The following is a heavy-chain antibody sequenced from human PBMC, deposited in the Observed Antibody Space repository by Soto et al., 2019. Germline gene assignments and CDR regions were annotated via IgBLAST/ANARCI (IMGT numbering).Heavy chain of an antibody. CDR1: GITFTDSA. V-gene: IGHV3-73*02. CDR3: TRLSRSGVYSFDT. CDR2: IKIRADNYAT. Sequence: QLMQSGGGLVPPGGSLKISCAASGITFTDSAIHWVRQASGRGLEWVGRIKIRADNYATEYLGSVRGRITIYREYSTNTAFLQMNSLKTEDTAVYCCTRLSRSGVYSFDTWGQGPLVTVSS. J-gene: IGHJ5*02.